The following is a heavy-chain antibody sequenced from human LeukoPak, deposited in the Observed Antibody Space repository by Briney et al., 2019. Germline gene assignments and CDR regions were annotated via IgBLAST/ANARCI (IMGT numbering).Heavy chain of an antibody. V-gene: IGHV3-30*04. J-gene: IGHJ4*02. CDR1: GFTFSSYA. D-gene: IGHD3-10*01. CDR2: ISYDGSNK. Sequence: GGSLRLSCAASGFTFSSYAMHWVRQAPGKGLEWVAVISYDGSNKYYADSVKGRFTISRDNSKNTLYLQMNSLRAEDTAVYYCARDPYYGSGSLRGEDYWGQGTLVTVSS. CDR3: ARDPYYGSGSLRGEDY.